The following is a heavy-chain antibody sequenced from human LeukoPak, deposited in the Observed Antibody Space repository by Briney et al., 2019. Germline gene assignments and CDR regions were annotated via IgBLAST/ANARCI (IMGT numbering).Heavy chain of an antibody. D-gene: IGHD1-26*01. CDR1: GFTFSSYA. CDR3: AREGIVGEFDY. J-gene: IGHJ4*02. V-gene: IGHV3-30-3*01. CDR2: ISYDGSNK. Sequence: PGRSLRLSCAASGFTFSSYAMHWVRQAPGKGLEWVAVISYDGSNKYYADSVKGRFTISRDNSKNTLYLQMNSLRAEDTAVYYCAREGIVGEFDYWGQGTLVTVSS.